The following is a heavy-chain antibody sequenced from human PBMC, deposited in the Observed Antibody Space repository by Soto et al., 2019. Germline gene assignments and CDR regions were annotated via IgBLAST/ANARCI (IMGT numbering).Heavy chain of an antibody. D-gene: IGHD4-17*01. CDR1: GGSISSYY. V-gene: IGHV4-59*08. Sequence: LLQLPETLSLTCTVSGGSISSYYWSWIRQPPGKGLEWIGYIYYSGSTNYNPSLKSRVTISVDTSKNQFSLKLSSVTAADTAVYYCATLCSLHDYGDPGFDYWGQGTLVTVSS. CDR3: ATLCSLHDYGDPGFDY. J-gene: IGHJ4*02. CDR2: IYYSGST.